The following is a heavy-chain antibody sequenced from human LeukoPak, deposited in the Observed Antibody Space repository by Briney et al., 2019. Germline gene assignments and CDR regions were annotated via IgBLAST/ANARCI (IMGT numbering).Heavy chain of an antibody. CDR1: GGSISSYY. Sequence: SETLSLTCTVSGGSISSYYWSWIRQPPGKGLEWDGYIYYSGSTNYNPSLKSRVTISVDTSKNQFSLKLSSVTAADTAVYYCARGANYDYVWGSYRYEFDYWGQGTLVTVSS. CDR2: IYYSGST. D-gene: IGHD3-16*02. V-gene: IGHV4-59*01. J-gene: IGHJ4*02. CDR3: ARGANYDYVWGSYRYEFDY.